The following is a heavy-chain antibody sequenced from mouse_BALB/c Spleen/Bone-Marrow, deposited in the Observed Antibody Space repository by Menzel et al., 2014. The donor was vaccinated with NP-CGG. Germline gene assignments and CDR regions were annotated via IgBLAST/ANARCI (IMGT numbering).Heavy chain of an antibody. D-gene: IGHD2-4*01. CDR1: GFNFSSYG. CDR2: ISGGGSYT. V-gene: IGHV5-9-2*01. CDR3: ARHDYDWFAY. Sequence: EVQLVESGGGLVKPGGSLKLSCAASGFNFSSYGMSWVRQTPEKRLEWVASISGGGSYTYFPDSVKGRITISGDNAKNNLYLQMSSLRSEDTALYYCARHDYDWFAYWGQGTLVTVSA. J-gene: IGHJ3*01.